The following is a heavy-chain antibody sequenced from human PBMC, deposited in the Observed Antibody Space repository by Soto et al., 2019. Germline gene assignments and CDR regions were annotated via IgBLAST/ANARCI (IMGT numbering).Heavy chain of an antibody. Sequence: PSETLSLTCTVSGGSVSSNNWGWIRQPPGKGLEWIGSIYYNGTTYYNPSLRSRVTISEDTSKNQFSLKVGAATAADTAVYYCARHWLLPVAGYYFDYWSQGTLVTVSS. CDR1: GGSVSSNN. CDR2: IYYNGTT. D-gene: IGHD6-19*01. V-gene: IGHV4-39*01. J-gene: IGHJ4*02. CDR3: ARHWLLPVAGYYFDY.